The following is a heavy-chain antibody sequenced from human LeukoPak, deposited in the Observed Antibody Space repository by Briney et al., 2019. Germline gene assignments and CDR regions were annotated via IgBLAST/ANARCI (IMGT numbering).Heavy chain of an antibody. CDR3: ARDPAQSYYTDV. J-gene: IGHJ6*03. V-gene: IGHV1-2*02. CDR1: GYSFTAYY. CDR2: MNPKSPGT. Sequence: ASVKDSCKASGYSFTAYYIHWVRQAPGQGLEWMGWMNPKSPGTNYAQKFQGRVTMTRDTSISTAYMELSSLTSDDSAVYYCARDPAQSYYTDVWGIGTTVTVSS.